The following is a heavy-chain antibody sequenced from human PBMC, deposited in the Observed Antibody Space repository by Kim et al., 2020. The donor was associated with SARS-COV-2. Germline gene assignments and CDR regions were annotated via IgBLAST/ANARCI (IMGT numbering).Heavy chain of an antibody. CDR2: IYHSGST. CDR1: GGSISSGGYS. V-gene: IGHV4-30-2*01. Sequence: SETLSLTCAVYGGSISSGGYSWSWIRPPPGKGLEWIGYIYHSGSTYYNPSLKSRVTISVDRNKNQFSLKLSSATDADTDVYYCARARWRGGFDYWGQGT. CDR3: ARARWRGGFDY. J-gene: IGHJ4*02. D-gene: IGHD3-16*01.